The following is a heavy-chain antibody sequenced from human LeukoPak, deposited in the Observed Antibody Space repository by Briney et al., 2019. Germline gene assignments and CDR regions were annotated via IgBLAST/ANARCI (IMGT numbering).Heavy chain of an antibody. J-gene: IGHJ6*04. CDR3: ARALIDKWTGTTKIMDV. V-gene: IGHV3-48*04. CDR2: ISSSSSTI. CDR1: GFTFSSYS. Sequence: GGSLRLSCAASGFTFSSYSMNWVRQAPGKGLEWVSYISSSSSTIYYADSVKGRFTISRDNAKNSLYLQMNSLRAEDTAVYYCARALIDKWTGTTKIMDVWGKGTTVTVSS. D-gene: IGHD1-7*01.